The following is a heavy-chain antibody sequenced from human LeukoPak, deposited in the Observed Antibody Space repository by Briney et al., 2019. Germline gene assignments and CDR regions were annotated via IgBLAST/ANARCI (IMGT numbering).Heavy chain of an antibody. Sequence: GEALKISCKGSGYNLTSHWISLGRQMPGKGLEWVGRIDHSGSYTYYSQSFQGHVTLSADKSISTAYLQWSSLKASDTAMYYCARQGERRIAAAGDFDYWGQGTLVTVAS. J-gene: IGHJ4*02. CDR2: IDHSGSYT. CDR3: ARQGERRIAAAGDFDY. V-gene: IGHV5-10-1*01. D-gene: IGHD6-13*01. CDR1: GYNLTSHW.